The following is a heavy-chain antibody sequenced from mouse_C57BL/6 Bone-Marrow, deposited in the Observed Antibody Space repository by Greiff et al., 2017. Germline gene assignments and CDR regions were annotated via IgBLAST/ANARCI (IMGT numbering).Heavy chain of an antibody. D-gene: IGHD3-3*01. CDR3: VRHGGTGWYFDV. V-gene: IGHV10-1*01. CDR1: GFSFNTYA. CDR2: IRSKSNNYAT. Sequence: EVKLMESGGGLVQPKGSLKLSCAASGFSFNTYAMNWVRQAPGKGLEWVARIRSKSNNYATYYADSVKDRFTISRDDSESMLYLQMNNLKTEDTAMYYCVRHGGTGWYFDVWGTGTTVTVSS. J-gene: IGHJ1*03.